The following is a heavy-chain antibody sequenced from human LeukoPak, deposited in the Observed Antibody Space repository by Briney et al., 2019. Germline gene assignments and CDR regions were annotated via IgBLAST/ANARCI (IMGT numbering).Heavy chain of an antibody. CDR3: AKGVIAAAESFYYYYYGMDV. V-gene: IGHV3-7*03. Sequence: GGSLRLSCAASGFTFSSYWMSWVRQAPGKGLEWVANIKQDGSEKYYVDSVKGRFTISRDNAKNSLYLQMNSLRAEDTAVYYCAKGVIAAAESFYYYYYGMDVWGQGTTVTVSS. CDR2: IKQDGSEK. D-gene: IGHD6-13*01. J-gene: IGHJ6*02. CDR1: GFTFSSYW.